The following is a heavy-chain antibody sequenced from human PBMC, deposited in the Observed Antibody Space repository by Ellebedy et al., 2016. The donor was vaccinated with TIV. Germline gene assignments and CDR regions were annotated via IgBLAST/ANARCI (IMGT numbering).Heavy chain of an antibody. CDR3: VRLGSYFDR. D-gene: IGHD1-26*01. Sequence: MPGGSLRLSCSVSGDSINFYYWSWVRQSPAQGLEWIGHIYYTGSAKYSPSFKSRVTMSVDTSKNQFSLHLSSVTAADRAMYYCVRLGSYFDRWGQGTLVTVSS. J-gene: IGHJ4*02. CDR1: GDSINFYY. CDR2: IYYTGSA. V-gene: IGHV4-59*08.